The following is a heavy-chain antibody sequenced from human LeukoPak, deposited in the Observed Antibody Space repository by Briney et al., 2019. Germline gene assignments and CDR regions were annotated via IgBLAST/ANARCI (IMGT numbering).Heavy chain of an antibody. CDR3: ARLPGIVGAWSPIDY. CDR2: INLDSGGT. Sequence: GASVKVSCKASGYSFTAYYMHWVRQAPGQGLEWMGWINLDSGGTNYAQKFQGRATMTRDTSITTFYMELSRLTYDDTAFYYCARLPGIVGAWSPIDYWGQGTLVTVSS. V-gene: IGHV1-2*02. J-gene: IGHJ4*02. D-gene: IGHD1-26*01. CDR1: GYSFTAYY.